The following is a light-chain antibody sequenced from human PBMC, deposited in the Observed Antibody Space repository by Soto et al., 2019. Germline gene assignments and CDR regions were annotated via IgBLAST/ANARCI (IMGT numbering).Light chain of an antibody. CDR1: ENIKNW. CDR3: QQYNSYWT. V-gene: IGKV1-5*01. J-gene: IGKJ1*01. CDR2: DAS. Sequence: DIQMTQSPSTLSASVGDRVTITCRASENIKNWLAWYQQTAGKAPKVLISDASRLEAGVPSRFSGSGSGTDFTLTITSLHTDDFGTYYCQQYNSYWTFGQGTKVDIK.